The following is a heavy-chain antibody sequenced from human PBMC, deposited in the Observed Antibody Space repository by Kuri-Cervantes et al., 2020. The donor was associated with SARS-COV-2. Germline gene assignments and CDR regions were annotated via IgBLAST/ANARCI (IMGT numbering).Heavy chain of an antibody. J-gene: IGHJ4*02. CDR2: ISSSGSTI. CDR3: ARGGSYYQAFDY. V-gene: IGHV3-11*04. D-gene: IGHD1-26*01. CDR1: GFTFSNAW. Sequence: LSLTCAASGFTFSNAWMSWVRQAPGKGLEWVSYISSSGSTIYYADSVKGRFTISRDNAKNSLYLQMNSLRAEDTAVYYCARGGSYYQAFDYWGQGTLVTVSS.